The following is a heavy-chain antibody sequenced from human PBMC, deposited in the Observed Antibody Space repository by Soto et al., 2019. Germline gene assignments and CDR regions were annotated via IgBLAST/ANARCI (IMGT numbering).Heavy chain of an antibody. V-gene: IGHV3-30-3*01. Sequence: PGGSLRLSCAASGFTFSNYAVHWVRQAPGKGLEWVAVISYDGSNKYYADSVKGRFTISRESSKNTLYLQMNSLRAEDTAVYYCARDQDGYWGQGTLVTVSS. CDR2: ISYDGSNK. CDR3: ARDQDGY. J-gene: IGHJ4*02. CDR1: GFTFSNYA.